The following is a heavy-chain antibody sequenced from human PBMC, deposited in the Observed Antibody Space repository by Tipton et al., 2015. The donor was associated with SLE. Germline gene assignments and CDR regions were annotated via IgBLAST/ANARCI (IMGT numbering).Heavy chain of an antibody. CDR1: GVSISSYY. D-gene: IGHD2-15*01. J-gene: IGHJ2*01. V-gene: IGHV4-59*08. Sequence: TLSLTCTVSGVSISSYYWSWIRQPPGKGLEWIAFIFYSGTTSYNPSLKSRVTISGDTSKNQLSLKLSSVTAADTAVYYCARYSLTNWHLDLWGRGTLVTVSS. CDR2: IFYSGTT. CDR3: ARYSLTNWHLDL.